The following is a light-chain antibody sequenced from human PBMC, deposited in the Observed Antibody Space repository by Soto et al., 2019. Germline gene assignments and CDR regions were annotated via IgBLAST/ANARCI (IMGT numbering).Light chain of an antibody. CDR2: DAF. CDR1: QTVDSSS. CDR3: QRYGSSPFT. J-gene: IGKJ3*01. Sequence: ENVLTQSPGRLSLSPGERATLSCRASQTVDSSSLAWYQQKPGQAPRLLIFDAFNRATGIPDRFSGSGSGTDFTLTISRLEPEDFAMYYCQRYGSSPFTFGPGTTVDV. V-gene: IGKV3-20*01.